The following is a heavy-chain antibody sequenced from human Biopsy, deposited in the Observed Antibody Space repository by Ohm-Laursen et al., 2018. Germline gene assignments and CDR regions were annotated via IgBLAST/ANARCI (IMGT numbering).Heavy chain of an antibody. J-gene: IGHJ4*02. CDR1: GFTFSSYG. CDR3: AVVGEGY. CDR2: VSVSGGNT. Sequence: SLRLSCAASGFTFSSYGMTWVRQAPGKGLEWVSSVSVSGGNTYYAASVKGRATISRDDSKNTVYLQMNSLRAEDTAVYYCAVVGEGYWGQGTLVTVSS. V-gene: IGHV3-23*01. D-gene: IGHD1-26*01.